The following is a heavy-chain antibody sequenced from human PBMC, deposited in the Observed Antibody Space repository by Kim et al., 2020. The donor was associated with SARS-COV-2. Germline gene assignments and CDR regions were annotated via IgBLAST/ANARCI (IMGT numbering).Heavy chain of an antibody. D-gene: IGHD5-12*01. CDR2: ISYDGSNK. V-gene: IGHV3-30*18. CDR3: AKGVEVATSLRIDY. Sequence: GGSLRLSCAASGFTFSSYGMHWVRQAPGKGLEWVAVISYDGSNKYYADSVKGRFTISRDNSKNTLYLQMNSLRAEDTAVYYCAKGVEVATSLRIDYWGQGTLVTVSS. J-gene: IGHJ4*02. CDR1: GFTFSSYG.